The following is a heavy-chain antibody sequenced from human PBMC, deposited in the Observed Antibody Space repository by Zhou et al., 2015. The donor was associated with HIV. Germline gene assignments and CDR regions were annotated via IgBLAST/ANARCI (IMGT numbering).Heavy chain of an antibody. J-gene: IGHJ3*02. V-gene: IGHV1-69*12. CDR3: ARDPDYYGSGRPWAFDI. CDR2: IIPIFGTA. Sequence: QVHLDQSGAEVKKPGSSVKVSCKASGGTFSSSEITWVRQAPGQGLEWMGGIIPIFGTANYAQKFQGRVTITADESTSTAYMELSSLRSEDTAVYYCARDPDYYGSGRPWAFDIWGQGTMVTVSS. CDR1: GGTFSSSE. D-gene: IGHD3-10*01.